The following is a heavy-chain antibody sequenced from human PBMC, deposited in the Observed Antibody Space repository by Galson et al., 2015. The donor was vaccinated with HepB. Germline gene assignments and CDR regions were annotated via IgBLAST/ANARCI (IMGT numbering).Heavy chain of an antibody. D-gene: IGHD6-13*01. CDR2: ISYDGSNK. CDR3: AREDSSSLDYYYGMDV. J-gene: IGHJ6*02. CDR1: GFTFSSYA. V-gene: IGHV3-30*04. Sequence: SLRLSCAASGFTFSSYAMHWVRQAPGKGLEWVAVISYDGSNKYYADSVKGRFTISRDNSKNTLYLQMNSLRAEDTAVYYCAREDSSSLDYYYGMDVWGQGTTVTVSS.